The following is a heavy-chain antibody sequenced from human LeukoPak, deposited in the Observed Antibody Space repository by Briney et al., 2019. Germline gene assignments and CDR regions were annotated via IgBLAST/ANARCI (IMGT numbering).Heavy chain of an antibody. CDR3: ARALDDFWSGFDY. Sequence: GGSLRLPCAASGFTFSSYSMNWVRQAPGKGLEWVSSISSSSSYIYYADSVKGRFTISRDNAKNSLYLQMNSLRAEDTAVYYCARALDDFWSGFDYWGQGTLVTVSS. D-gene: IGHD3-3*01. CDR1: GFTFSSYS. J-gene: IGHJ4*02. V-gene: IGHV3-21*01. CDR2: ISSSSSYI.